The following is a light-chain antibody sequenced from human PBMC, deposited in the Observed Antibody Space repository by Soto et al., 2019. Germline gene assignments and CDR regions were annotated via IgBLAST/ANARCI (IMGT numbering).Light chain of an antibody. V-gene: IGKV3-20*01. CDR1: QSVSSS. Sequence: EMVMTQSPATLSMSPGERATLSCRASQSVSSSLAWYQQKPGQAPRLLIYGASSRATGIPDRFSGSGSATDFTLTISRLEPEDFAVYYCQQYGSSGTFGQGTKVDIK. CDR2: GAS. CDR3: QQYGSSGT. J-gene: IGKJ1*01.